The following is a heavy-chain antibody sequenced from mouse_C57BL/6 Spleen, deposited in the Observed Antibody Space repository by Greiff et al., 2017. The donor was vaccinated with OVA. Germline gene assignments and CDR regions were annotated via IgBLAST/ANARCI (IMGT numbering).Heavy chain of an antibody. J-gene: IGHJ2*01. CDR2: IYPGSGST. V-gene: IGHV1-55*01. CDR1: GYTFTSYW. Sequence: QVQLQQPGAELVKPGASVKMSCKASGYTFTSYWITWVKQRPGQGLEWIGDIYPGSGSTNYNEKFKSKATLTVDTSSSTAYMQLSSLTSEDSAVYYCARCQLRLRWFDYWGQGTTLTVSS. D-gene: IGHD3-2*02. CDR3: ARCQLRLRWFDY.